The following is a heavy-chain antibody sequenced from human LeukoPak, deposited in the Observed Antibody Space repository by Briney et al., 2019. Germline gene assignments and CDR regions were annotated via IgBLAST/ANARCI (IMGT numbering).Heavy chain of an antibody. D-gene: IGHD3-22*01. CDR1: GGSFSGYY. CDR2: INHSGST. CDR3: ATYHYYDSSGYYWFDP. J-gene: IGHJ5*02. Sequence: SETLSLTCAVYGGSFSGYYWSWIRQPPGKGLEWIGEINHSGSTNYNPSLKSRVTISVDTSKNQFSLKLSSVTAADTAVYYCATYHYYDSSGYYWFDPWGQGTLVTVSS. V-gene: IGHV4-34*01.